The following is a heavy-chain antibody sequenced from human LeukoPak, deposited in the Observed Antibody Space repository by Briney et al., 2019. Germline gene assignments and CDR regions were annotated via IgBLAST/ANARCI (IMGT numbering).Heavy chain of an antibody. CDR1: GFTFSSYA. CDR3: AREAEALDY. J-gene: IGHJ4*02. Sequence: GGSLRLSCVVSGFTFSSYAMHWARQAPGKGLEWVTVISYDGSNKDYADSVKGRVSISRDNSKNTLYLQINSLRAEDTALYYCAREAEALDYWGQGTLVTVSS. CDR2: ISYDGSNK. V-gene: IGHV3-30-3*01.